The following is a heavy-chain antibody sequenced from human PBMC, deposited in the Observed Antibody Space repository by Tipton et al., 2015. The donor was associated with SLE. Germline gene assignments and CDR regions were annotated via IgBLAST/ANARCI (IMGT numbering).Heavy chain of an antibody. V-gene: IGHV4-39*07. Sequence: TLSLTCTVSGGSIGSNSYHWGWIRQPPGKGLEWIGSIYYSGNTYHNPSLKSRVTISIDTSKNQFSLNLNSVTAADTAVYYCARVPFGAWRFDLWGQGTLVTVSS. CDR1: GGSIGSNSYH. CDR3: ARVPFGAWRFDL. D-gene: IGHD2-21*02. J-gene: IGHJ4*02. CDR2: IYYSGNT.